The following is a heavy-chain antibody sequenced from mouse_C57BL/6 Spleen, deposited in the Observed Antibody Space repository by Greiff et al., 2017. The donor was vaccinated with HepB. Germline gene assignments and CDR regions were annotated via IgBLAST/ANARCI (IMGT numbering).Heavy chain of an antibody. CDR2: IDPSDSYT. Sequence: VQLQQSGAELVMPGASVKLSCKASGYTFTSYWMHWVKQRPGQGLEWIGEIDPSDSYTNYNQKFKGKSTLTVDKSSSTAYMQLSSLTSEDSAVYYCARWNYGSSYYFDYWGQGTTLTVSS. CDR1: GYTFTSYW. CDR3: ARWNYGSSYYFDY. J-gene: IGHJ2*01. V-gene: IGHV1-69*01. D-gene: IGHD1-1*01.